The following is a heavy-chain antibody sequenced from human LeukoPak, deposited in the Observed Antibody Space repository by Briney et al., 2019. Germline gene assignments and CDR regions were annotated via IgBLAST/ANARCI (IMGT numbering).Heavy chain of an antibody. CDR3: ARGITIFGVVTLEY. Sequence: GASVKVSCKASGYTFTNYDINWVRQATGQGLEWMGWMNPNSGNTGYAQKFQGRVTMTRNTSISIAYMELSSLRSEDADVYYCARGITIFGVVTLEYWGQGTLVTVSS. V-gene: IGHV1-8*01. CDR2: MNPNSGNT. J-gene: IGHJ4*02. CDR1: GYTFTNYD. D-gene: IGHD3-3*01.